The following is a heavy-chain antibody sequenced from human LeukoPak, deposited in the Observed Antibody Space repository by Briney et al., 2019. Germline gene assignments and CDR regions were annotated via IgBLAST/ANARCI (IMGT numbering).Heavy chain of an antibody. J-gene: IGHJ4*02. CDR2: IWNDGSNK. Sequence: PGGSLRLSCVTSGFTFSTYGMHWVREAPGKGLEWVAVIWNDGSNKYYGDSVKGRFTISRDNSKSTLYLQMNSLRAEDTAVYYCARRPLIAARQKIKYYFDYWGQGTLVTVSS. D-gene: IGHD6-6*01. V-gene: IGHV3-33*01. CDR1: GFTFSTYG. CDR3: ARRPLIAARQKIKYYFDY.